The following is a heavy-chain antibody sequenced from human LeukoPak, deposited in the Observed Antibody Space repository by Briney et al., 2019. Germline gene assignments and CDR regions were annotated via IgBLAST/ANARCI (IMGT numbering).Heavy chain of an antibody. CDR2: INPNSGGT. J-gene: IGHJ6*02. D-gene: IGHD5-24*01. CDR3: AREGAWDGYNIYGLDV. Sequence: ASVKVSCKASGGTFSSYAISWVRQAPGQGLEWMGRINPNSGGTNYAQKFQGRVTMTRDTSISTAYMELSRLRSDDTAVYYCAREGAWDGYNIYGLDVWGQGTTVTVSS. CDR1: GGTFSSYA. V-gene: IGHV1-2*06.